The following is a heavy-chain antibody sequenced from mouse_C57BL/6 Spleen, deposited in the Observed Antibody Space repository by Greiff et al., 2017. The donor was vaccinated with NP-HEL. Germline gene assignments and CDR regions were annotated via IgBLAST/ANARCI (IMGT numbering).Heavy chain of an antibody. D-gene: IGHD4-1*01. CDR3: TRDRLGLPY. CDR1: GFTFSSYA. V-gene: IGHV5-9-1*02. Sequence: EVQVAESGEGLVKPGGSLKLSCAASGFTFSSYAMSWVRQTPEKRLEWVAYISSGGDYIYYADTVKGRFTISRDNARNTLYLQMSSLKSEDTAMYYCTRDRLGLPYWGQGTLVTVSA. J-gene: IGHJ3*01. CDR2: ISSGGDYI.